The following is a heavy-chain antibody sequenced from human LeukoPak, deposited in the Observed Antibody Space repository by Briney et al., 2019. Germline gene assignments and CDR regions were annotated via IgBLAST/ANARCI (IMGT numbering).Heavy chain of an antibody. CDR2: IWYDGSNK. Sequence: PGRSLSLSCAASGFTFSSYGMHWVRQAPGKGLEWVAVIWYDGSNKYYADSVKGRFTISRDNSKNTLYLQMNSLRAEDTAAYYCARCPGQQLPRGDFDYWGQGTLVTVSS. CDR1: GFTFSSYG. J-gene: IGHJ4*02. CDR3: ARCPGQQLPRGDFDY. V-gene: IGHV3-33*01. D-gene: IGHD6-13*01.